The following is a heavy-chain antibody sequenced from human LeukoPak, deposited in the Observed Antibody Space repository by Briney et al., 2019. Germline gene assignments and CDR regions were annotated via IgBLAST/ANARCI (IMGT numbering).Heavy chain of an antibody. J-gene: IGHJ6*03. CDR1: GGTFSSYA. V-gene: IGHV1-69*06. CDR2: IIPIFGTA. Sequence: EASVKVSCKASGGTFSSYAISWVRQAPGQGLEWMGGIIPIFGTANYAQKFQGRVTITADKSTSTAYMELSSLRSEDTAVYYCARCPLGYYYYYYMDVWGKGTTVTVSS. CDR3: ARCPLGYYYYYYMDV.